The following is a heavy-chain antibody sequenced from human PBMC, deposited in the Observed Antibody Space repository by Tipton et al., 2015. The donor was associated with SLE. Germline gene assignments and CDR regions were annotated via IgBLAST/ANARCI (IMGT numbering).Heavy chain of an antibody. CDR2: INHSGST. V-gene: IGHV4-34*01. CDR1: GGSFSGYY. Sequence: TLSLTCAVYGGSFSGYYWSWIRQPPGKGLEWIGEINHSGSTIYNPSLKSRVTISVDTSKNQFSLKLSSVTAADTAVYYCARGAGVIKGYFDYWGQGTLVTVSS. J-gene: IGHJ4*02. CDR3: ARGAGVIKGYFDY. D-gene: IGHD3-22*01.